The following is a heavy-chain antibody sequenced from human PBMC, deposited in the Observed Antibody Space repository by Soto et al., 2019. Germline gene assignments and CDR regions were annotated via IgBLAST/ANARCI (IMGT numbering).Heavy chain of an antibody. Sequence: GGSLRLSCVGSGFTFSSFEMNWVRQTPGKGLEWLSYIGRSGETIYYADSVKGRFTISRDNAKSSLFLQMNGLRDEDTAVYYCARDENYSDSSGYYGPWFDYWGQGTLVTVSS. CDR1: GFTFSSFE. D-gene: IGHD3-22*01. J-gene: IGHJ4*02. CDR2: IGRSGETI. V-gene: IGHV3-48*03. CDR3: ARDENYSDSSGYYGPWFDY.